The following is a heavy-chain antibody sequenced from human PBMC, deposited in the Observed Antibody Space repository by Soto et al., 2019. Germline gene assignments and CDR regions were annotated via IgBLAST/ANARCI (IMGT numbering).Heavy chain of an antibody. CDR1: GFTFSSYG. CDR3: ATAWELLPY. Sequence: PGGSLRLSCAASGFTFSSYGMHWVRQAPGKGLEWVAVISYDGSNKYYADSVKGRFTISRDNSKNTLYLQMNSLRAEDTAVYYCATAWELLPYWGQGTLVTVSS. D-gene: IGHD1-26*01. CDR2: ISYDGSNK. J-gene: IGHJ4*02. V-gene: IGHV3-30*03.